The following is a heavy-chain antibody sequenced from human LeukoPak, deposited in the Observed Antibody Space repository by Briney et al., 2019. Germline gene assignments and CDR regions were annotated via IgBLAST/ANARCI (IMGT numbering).Heavy chain of an antibody. CDR2: INAGNGNT. CDR1: GYTFTSYA. D-gene: IGHD6-19*01. J-gene: IGHJ4*02. Sequence: GASVKVPCKASGYTFTSYAMHWVRQAPGQRLEWMGWINAGNGNTKYSQKFQGRVTITRDTSASTAYMELSSLRSEDTAVYYCASMGIAVARTDYWGQGTLVTVSS. V-gene: IGHV1-3*01. CDR3: ASMGIAVARTDY.